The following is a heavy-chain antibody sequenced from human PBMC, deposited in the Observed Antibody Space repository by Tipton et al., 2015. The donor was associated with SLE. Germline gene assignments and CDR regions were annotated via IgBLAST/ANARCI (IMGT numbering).Heavy chain of an antibody. CDR2: IWYDGSNK. V-gene: IGHV3-33*01. Sequence: SLRLSCAASGFTFSSYGMHWVRQAPGKGLEWVAVIWYDGSNKYYADSVKGRFTISRDNSKNTLYLQMNSLRAEDTAVYYCARARVVISPFDYWGQGTLVTVSS. CDR3: ARARVVISPFDY. CDR1: GFTFSSYG. D-gene: IGHD3-3*01. J-gene: IGHJ4*02.